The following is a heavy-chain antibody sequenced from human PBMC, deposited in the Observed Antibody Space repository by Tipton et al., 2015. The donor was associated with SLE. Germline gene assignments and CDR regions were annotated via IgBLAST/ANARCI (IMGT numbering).Heavy chain of an antibody. CDR3: ARGVAYYYDSGAFDI. Sequence: GLVKPSETLSLTCAVYGGSFSGYYWSWIRQPPGKGLEWIGEINHSGSTNYNPSLKSRVTISIGTSKNQLSLKLTSVTAADTAVYYCARGVAYYYDSGAFDIWGQGTMVTVSS. J-gene: IGHJ3*02. D-gene: IGHD3-22*01. CDR2: INHSGST. V-gene: IGHV4-34*01. CDR1: GGSFSGYY.